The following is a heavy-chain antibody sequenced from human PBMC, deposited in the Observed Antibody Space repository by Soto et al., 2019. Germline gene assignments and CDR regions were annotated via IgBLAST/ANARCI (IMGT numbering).Heavy chain of an antibody. V-gene: IGHV3-30*18. CDR3: AKDKGIEKNYYYYGMDV. J-gene: IGHJ6*02. CDR2: ISYDGSNK. Sequence: GGSLRLSCAASGFTFSSYGMHWVRQAPGKGLEWVAVISYDGSNKYYADSVKGRFTISRDNSKNTLYLQMNSLRAEDTAVYYCAKDKGIEKNYYYYGMDVWGQGTTVTVSS. D-gene: IGHD2-15*01. CDR1: GFTFSSYG.